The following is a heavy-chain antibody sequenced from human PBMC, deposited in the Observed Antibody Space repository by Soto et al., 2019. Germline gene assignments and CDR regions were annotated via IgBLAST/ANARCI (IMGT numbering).Heavy chain of an antibody. CDR2: INAGNGDT. V-gene: IGHV1-3*01. CDR1: GINYNTYA. J-gene: IGHJ4*02. CDR3: AEAISGYVT. D-gene: IGHD5-12*01. Sequence: QVQLVQSGAEMKKPGASVKLSCKTSGINYNTYAIHWVRQAPGQGLEWMGWINAGNGDTRYSQNFQGRVTLTRDTSASTVYMDLDTLKSEDKVVYYCAEAISGYVTGGQGPLLTVSS.